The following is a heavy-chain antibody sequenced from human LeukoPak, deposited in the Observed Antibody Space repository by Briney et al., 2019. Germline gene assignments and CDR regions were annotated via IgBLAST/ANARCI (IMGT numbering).Heavy chain of an antibody. J-gene: IGHJ6*02. CDR2: ISSSSSYI. CDR1: GFTFSSYS. Sequence: GGSLRLSCAASGFTFSSYSMNWVRQAPGKGLEWVSSISSSSSYIYYADSVKGRFTISRDNAKNSLYLQMNSLRAEDTAVYYCARVAGPEYYGMDVWGQGTTVTVSS. CDR3: ARVAGPEYYGMDV. D-gene: IGHD2-2*01. V-gene: IGHV3-21*01.